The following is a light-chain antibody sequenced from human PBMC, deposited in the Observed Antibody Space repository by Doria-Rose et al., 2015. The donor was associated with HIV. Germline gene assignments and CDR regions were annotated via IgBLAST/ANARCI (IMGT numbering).Light chain of an antibody. Sequence: DIQVTQSPESLGMSLGERATLNCKSNQSLLYTSKNYLAWYQQKPGQPPTLLIYWASTRQSGVPARFSGSGSGTDFTLTISSLEAEDVAVYYCQQYYDTTSFGPGTTVDIK. J-gene: IGKJ3*01. V-gene: IGKV4-1*01. CDR3: QQYYDTTS. CDR1: QSLLYTSKNY. CDR2: WAS.